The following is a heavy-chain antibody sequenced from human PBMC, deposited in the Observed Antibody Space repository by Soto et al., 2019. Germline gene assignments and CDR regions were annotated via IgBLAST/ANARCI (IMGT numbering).Heavy chain of an antibody. CDR2: INAGNGNT. J-gene: IGHJ4*02. CDR1: GYTFTSYA. CDR3: ARTYSSGWYYFDY. D-gene: IGHD6-19*01. Sequence: ASVKVSCKASGYTFTSYAMHWGRQAPGQRLEWMGWINAGNGNTKYSQKFQGRVTITRDTSASTAYMELSSLRSEDTAVYYCARTYSSGWYYFDYWGQGTLVTVSS. V-gene: IGHV1-3*01.